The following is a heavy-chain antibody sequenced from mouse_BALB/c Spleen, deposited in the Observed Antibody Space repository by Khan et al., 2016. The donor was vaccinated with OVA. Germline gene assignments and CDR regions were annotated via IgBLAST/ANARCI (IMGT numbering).Heavy chain of an antibody. CDR2: ISYSDST. Sequence: EVQLQESGPGLVKPSQSLSLTCTVTGYSITSNYAWNWIRQFPGNKLEWMGYISYSDSTSYNPSLKSRIPITRDTSQNQFFLQLNSVTTEDTATYYCARGNYYGYYFDYWGQGTTLTVSS. V-gene: IGHV3-2*02. D-gene: IGHD1-1*01. CDR1: GYSITSNYA. CDR3: ARGNYYGYYFDY. J-gene: IGHJ2*01.